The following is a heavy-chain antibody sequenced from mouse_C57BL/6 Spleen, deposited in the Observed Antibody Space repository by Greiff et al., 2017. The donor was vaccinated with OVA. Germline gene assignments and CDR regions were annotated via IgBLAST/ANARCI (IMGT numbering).Heavy chain of an antibody. J-gene: IGHJ2*01. V-gene: IGHV5-4*01. Sequence: EVQLVESGGGLVKPGGSLKLSCAASGFTFSSYAMSWVRQTPEKRLEWVATISDGGSYTYYPDNVKGRFTISRDNAKNNLYLQMSHLKSEDTAMYYCARDELGRDYFGYWGQGTTLTVAS. CDR1: GFTFSSYA. D-gene: IGHD4-1*01. CDR2: ISDGGSYT. CDR3: ARDELGRDYFGY.